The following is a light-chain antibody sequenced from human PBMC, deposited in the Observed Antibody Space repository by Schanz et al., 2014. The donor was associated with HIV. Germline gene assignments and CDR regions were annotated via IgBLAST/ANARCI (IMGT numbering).Light chain of an antibody. Sequence: EIVLTQSPATLSLSPGERATLSCRASQSVGTFLGWYRQIPGQSPSLLIYDASKRATGVPARFSGSGSGTDFTLTISSLEPEDFAVYYCQYFGNSGGTFGGGTRVDMK. V-gene: IGKV3-11*01. CDR1: QSVGTF. J-gene: IGKJ4*01. CDR2: DAS. CDR3: QYFGNSGGT.